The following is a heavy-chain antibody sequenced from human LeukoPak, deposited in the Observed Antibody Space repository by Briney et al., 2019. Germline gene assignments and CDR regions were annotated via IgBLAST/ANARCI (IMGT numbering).Heavy chain of an antibody. CDR2: ISGSGGST. J-gene: IGHJ4*02. V-gene: IGHV3-23*01. Sequence: GGSLRLSCAASGFTFSSYGMSWVRQAPGKGLEWVSAISGSGGSTYYADSVKGRFIISRDNAKDSLYLQMNSLRVEDTAVYYCLRGDRRDYWGQGTLVTVSS. CDR3: LRGDRRDY. CDR1: GFTFSSYG.